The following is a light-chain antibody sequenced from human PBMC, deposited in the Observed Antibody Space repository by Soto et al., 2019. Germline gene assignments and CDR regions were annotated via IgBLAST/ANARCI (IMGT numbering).Light chain of an antibody. Sequence: QSVLTQPPSVSGAPGQRVTISCTGSSSNIGAGYDVQWNQQLPGTAPKLLIYGNNNRPSGVPDRFSGSKSGTSASLAITGLQAEDEADYYCQSYDSSLSAVVFGGGTQLTVL. CDR1: SSNIGAGYD. V-gene: IGLV1-40*01. CDR2: GNN. CDR3: QSYDSSLSAVV. J-gene: IGLJ2*01.